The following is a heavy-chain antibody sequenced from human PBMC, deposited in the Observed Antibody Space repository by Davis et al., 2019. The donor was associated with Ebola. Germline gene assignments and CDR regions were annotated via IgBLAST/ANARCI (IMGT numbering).Heavy chain of an antibody. Sequence: GGSLRLSCAASGFTFSNAWMNWVRQAPGKGLEWVGRIKSKTDGGTTDYAAPVKGRFTISRDDSKNTLYLQMNSLKTEDTAVYYCTSRIAARSVDYYYYGMDVWGQGTTVTVSS. CDR2: IKSKTDGGTT. J-gene: IGHJ6*02. D-gene: IGHD6-6*01. CDR1: GFTFSNAW. V-gene: IGHV3-15*07. CDR3: TSRIAARSVDYYYYGMDV.